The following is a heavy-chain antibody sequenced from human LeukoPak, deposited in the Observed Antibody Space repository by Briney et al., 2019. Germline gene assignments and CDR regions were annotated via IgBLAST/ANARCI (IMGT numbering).Heavy chain of an antibody. V-gene: IGHV4-59*08. CDR3: VRRDTGWNYFDY. CDR2: IYYTGKI. D-gene: IGHD6-19*01. CDR1: GGSINSHY. J-gene: IGHJ4*02. Sequence: SETLSLTCAVSGGSINSHYWGWIRQPPGKGLQWIGDIYYTGKINYNPSLKSRVTITLDTSKDHLSLNLTSVLAADAAIYYCVRRDTGWNYFDYWGQGILVTVSS.